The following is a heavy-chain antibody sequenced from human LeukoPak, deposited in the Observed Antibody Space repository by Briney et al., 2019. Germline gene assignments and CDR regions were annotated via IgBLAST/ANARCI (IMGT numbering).Heavy chain of an antibody. CDR2: ISGSGGST. Sequence: GGSPRLSCAASGFTFRSYAMSWVRQAPGKGLEWVSAISGSGGSTYYADSVKGRFTISRDNSKNTLYLQMNSLRAEDTAVYYCGREYASSGYCDSWGQGTLVTVSS. CDR3: GREYASSGYCDS. V-gene: IGHV3-23*01. D-gene: IGHD3-22*01. J-gene: IGHJ4*02. CDR1: GFTFRSYA.